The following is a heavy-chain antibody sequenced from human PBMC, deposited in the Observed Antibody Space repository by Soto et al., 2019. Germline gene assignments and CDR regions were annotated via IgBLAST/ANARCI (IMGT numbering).Heavy chain of an antibody. CDR1: GFTFNNYA. Sequence: EVQVLESGGALVQPGGSLRLSCATSGFTFNNYAMSWVRQAPGKGLEWVSAISGSGATTDYAYSVKGWVTISTDSSKNTLYLQMNSLRAEDTAVYYCAVYQPGWGTSDFDHWGQGTLVTVSS. V-gene: IGHV3-23*01. J-gene: IGHJ4*02. D-gene: IGHD3-16*01. CDR2: ISGSGATT. CDR3: AVYQPGWGTSDFDH.